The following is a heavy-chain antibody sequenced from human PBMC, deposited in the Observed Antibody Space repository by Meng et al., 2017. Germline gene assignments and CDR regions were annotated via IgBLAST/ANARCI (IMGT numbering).Heavy chain of an antibody. CDR1: VFTVSSNY. V-gene: IGHV3-53*01. CDR2: IYRGGST. J-gene: IGHJ4*02. CDR3: ARGDQGQVCPRR. Sequence: LVGSGACLVPPGGSISLSCATPVFTVSSNYMSWVRQPPGKGLEWVSVIYRGGSTYYADSVKGRFTISRDNSKNTLYLQMNSLRAEDTAVYYCARGDQGQVCPRRWGQGTLVTVSS. D-gene: IGHD2-2*01.